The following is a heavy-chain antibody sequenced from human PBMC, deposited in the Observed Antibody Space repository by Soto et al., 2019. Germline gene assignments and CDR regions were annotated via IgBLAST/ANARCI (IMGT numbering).Heavy chain of an antibody. CDR1: GDTFTNYD. Sequence: QVQLVQSGAEVKKPGASVKVSCKASGDTFTNYDINWVRQATGQGLEWMGRMNPNSGNTGYAQKFQGRVTMTRNTSIPTAYMELSSLRSEATAVYYCARARNGMDVWCQGTTVTVSS. V-gene: IGHV1-8*01. J-gene: IGHJ6*02. CDR3: ARARNGMDV. CDR2: MNPNSGNT.